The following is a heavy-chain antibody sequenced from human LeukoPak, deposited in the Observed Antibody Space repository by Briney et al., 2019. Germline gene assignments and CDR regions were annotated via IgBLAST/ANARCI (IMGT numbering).Heavy chain of an antibody. V-gene: IGHV1-18*01. D-gene: IGHD2-2*01. J-gene: IGHJ5*02. CDR3: AHCSSTSCHNWFDP. CDR2: ISAYNGNT. Sequence: ASVKVSCKASGYTFTSYSMNWVRQAPGQGLEWMGWISAYNGNTNYAQKLQGRVTMTTDTSTSTAYMELRSLRSDDTAVYYCAHCSSTSCHNWFDPWGQGTLVTVSS. CDR1: GYTFTSYS.